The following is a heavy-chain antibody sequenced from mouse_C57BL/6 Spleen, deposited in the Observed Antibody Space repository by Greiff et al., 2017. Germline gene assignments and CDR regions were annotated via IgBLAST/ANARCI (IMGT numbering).Heavy chain of an antibody. V-gene: IGHV1-9*01. Sequence: VQLLQSGAELMKPGASVKLSCKATGYTFTGYWIEWVKQRPGHGLEWIGEILPGSGSTNNNEKFKGKATFTADTSSNAAYMHLSSLTTEDAAIDDCAGGGITTVVANFDYWGQGTTLTVSS. D-gene: IGHD1-1*01. CDR3: AGGGITTVVANFDY. CDR2: ILPGSGST. CDR1: GYTFTGYW. J-gene: IGHJ2*01.